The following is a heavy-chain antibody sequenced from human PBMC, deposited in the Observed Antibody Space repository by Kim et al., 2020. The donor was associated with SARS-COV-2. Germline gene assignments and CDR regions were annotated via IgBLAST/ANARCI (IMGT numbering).Heavy chain of an antibody. Sequence: SQTLSLTCTVSGGSISSNTYYCAWIRQPPGKGLEWIGNIYYSGSTYYNPSLKSRVTISVDTSKNQFSLKLSSVTAADTALYYCARWSTVYPIFGMDVWGQGTAVTVSS. CDR2: IYYSGST. D-gene: IGHD3-16*01. CDR3: ARWSTVYPIFGMDV. J-gene: IGHJ6*02. V-gene: IGHV4-39*01. CDR1: GGSISSNTYY.